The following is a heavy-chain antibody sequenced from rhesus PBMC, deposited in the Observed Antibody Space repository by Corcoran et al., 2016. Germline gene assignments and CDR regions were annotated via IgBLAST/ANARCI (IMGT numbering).Heavy chain of an antibody. CDR1: GYSISSTY. J-gene: IGHJ5-1*01. Sequence: QVQLQESGPGLVKPSETLSLPCAVSGYSISSTYWSWLRQPPGKGLKWIGYICGRGGSTHNNPALKSRVPMSTDASKNQFSLKLSAVTAADTAVYYCARDADSGSWTRRFDVWGPGVLVTVSS. V-gene: IGHV4-160*01. D-gene: IGHD6-25*01. CDR2: ICGRGGST. CDR3: ARDADSGSWTRRFDV.